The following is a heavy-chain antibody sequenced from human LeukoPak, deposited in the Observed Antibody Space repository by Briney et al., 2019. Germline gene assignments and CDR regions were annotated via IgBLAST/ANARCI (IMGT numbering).Heavy chain of an antibody. CDR2: IIPIFGTA. D-gene: IGHD4-17*01. J-gene: IGHJ2*01. Sequence: ASVKVSCKASGGTFSSYAISWVRQAPGQGLDWMGGIIPIFGTANYAQKFQGRVTINAAESTSTAYMELSSLRSEDTAVYSRARGRGRYGDYYWYFDLWGRGTLVTVSS. CDR3: ARGRGRYGDYYWYFDL. CDR1: GGTFSSYA. V-gene: IGHV1-69*13.